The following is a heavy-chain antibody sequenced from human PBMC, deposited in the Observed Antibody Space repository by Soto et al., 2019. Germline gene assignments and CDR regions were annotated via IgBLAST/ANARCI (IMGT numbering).Heavy chain of an antibody. J-gene: IGHJ2*01. Sequence: EVQLVESGGGLVQPGGSLRLSCAASGFTFSDHYMDWVRQAPGKGLEWVGRVRNKANSHTTEYAASVKGRFTISRDDSGNSLSLQMNSLKIEDTAVYYCARGPCNSYGYRYLDLWGRGTLVTVSS. CDR3: ARGPCNSYGYRYLDL. D-gene: IGHD5-18*01. V-gene: IGHV3-72*01. CDR2: VRNKANSHTT. CDR1: GFTFSDHY.